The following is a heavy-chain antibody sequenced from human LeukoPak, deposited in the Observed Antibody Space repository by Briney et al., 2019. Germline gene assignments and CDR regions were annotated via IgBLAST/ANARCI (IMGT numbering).Heavy chain of an antibody. Sequence: ASVKVSCKASGYTFTGYYMHWVRQAPGQGLEWMGRINPNSGGTNYAQKFQGRVTMTRDTSISTAYMELSRLRSDDTAVYYCARERIGYSYSSVKSDYWGQGTLVTVSS. CDR3: ARERIGYSYSSVKSDY. D-gene: IGHD5-18*01. CDR1: GYTFTGYY. V-gene: IGHV1-2*06. CDR2: INPNSGGT. J-gene: IGHJ4*02.